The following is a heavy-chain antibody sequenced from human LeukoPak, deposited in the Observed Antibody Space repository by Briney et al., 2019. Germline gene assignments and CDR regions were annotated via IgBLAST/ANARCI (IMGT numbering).Heavy chain of an antibody. V-gene: IGHV4-4*07. CDR3: AREAPIYYGSGSYFYYFDY. CDR1: GGSISSYY. J-gene: IGHJ4*02. CDR2: IYTSGST. D-gene: IGHD3-10*01. Sequence: SETLSLTCTVSGGSISSYYWSWIRQPAGKGLEWIGRIYTSGSTNYNPSLKSRVTMSVDTSKNQFSLKLSSVTAADTAVYYCAREAPIYYGSGSYFYYFDYWGQGTLVTVSS.